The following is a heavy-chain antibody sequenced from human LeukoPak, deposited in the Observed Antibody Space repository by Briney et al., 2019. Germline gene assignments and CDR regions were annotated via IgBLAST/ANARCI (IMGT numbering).Heavy chain of an antibody. CDR1: GFTFSSFG. V-gene: IGHV3-30*18. CDR2: ISYDGSNN. CDR3: AKRAVATNYFDY. Sequence: PGGSLRLSCAASGFTFSSFGMHWVRQAPGKGLEWVALISYDGSNNYYADSVKGRFTISRDNSKNTLYLQVNSLRAEDTAVYYCAKRAVATNYFDYWGQGTLVTVSS. J-gene: IGHJ4*02. D-gene: IGHD1-26*01.